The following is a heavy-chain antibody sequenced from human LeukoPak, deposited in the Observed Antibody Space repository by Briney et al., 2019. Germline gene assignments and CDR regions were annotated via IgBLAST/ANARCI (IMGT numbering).Heavy chain of an antibody. D-gene: IGHD2-2*01. CDR3: AVLVVPAARIPRYYYYYYMDV. J-gene: IGHJ6*03. CDR2: MYSSGST. V-gene: IGHV4-39*07. CDR1: GFTFSSYW. Sequence: GSLRLSCAASGFTFSSYWMSWVRQAPGKGLEWIGSMYSSGSTYYNPSLKSRVTISVDTSKNQFSLKLSSVTAADTAVYYCAVLVVPAARIPRYYYYYYMDVWGKGTTVTVSS.